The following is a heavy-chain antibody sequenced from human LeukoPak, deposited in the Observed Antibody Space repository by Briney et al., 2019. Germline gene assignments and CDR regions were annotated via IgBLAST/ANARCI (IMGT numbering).Heavy chain of an antibody. Sequence: GGSLRLSCAASGFPFSSYAMHWVRQAPGKGLEWVALISNDGNKKYYADSVKGRFTVSRDNSKNTLYLQMNSLRAEDTAVYYCGSICSSTSCYKYGMDVWGQGTTVTVSS. J-gene: IGHJ6*02. CDR3: GSICSSTSCYKYGMDV. V-gene: IGHV3-30-3*01. D-gene: IGHD2-2*02. CDR1: GFPFSSYA. CDR2: ISNDGNKK.